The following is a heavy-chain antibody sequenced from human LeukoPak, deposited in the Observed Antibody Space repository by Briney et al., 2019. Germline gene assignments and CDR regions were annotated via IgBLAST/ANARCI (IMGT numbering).Heavy chain of an antibody. CDR3: ARLGFCSGGSCPYYFDY. J-gene: IGHJ4*02. V-gene: IGHV1-2*02. CDR2: INPNSVGT. CDR1: GYTFTGYY. Sequence: ASVKVSCKASGYTFTGYYMHWLRQAPGQGLEWMGWINPNSVGTNYAQKLQGRVTMTRDTSISTAYMELSGLRSDDTAVYYCARLGFCSGGSCPYYFDYWGQGTLVTVSS. D-gene: IGHD2-15*01.